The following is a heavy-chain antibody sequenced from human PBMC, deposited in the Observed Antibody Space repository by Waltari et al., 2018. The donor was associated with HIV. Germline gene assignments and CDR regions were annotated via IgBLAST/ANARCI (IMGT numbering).Heavy chain of an antibody. V-gene: IGHV1-8*02. D-gene: IGHD3-22*01. J-gene: IGHJ6*02. Sequence: QVYLVQSGPEVKRPGASVKISCKAYGYTFINFDVNWVRQAPGQGPEWLGWMNPNSGNTASPYIFEERVTMTTDVSTATAYMEMSGLTPEDTAIYYCARNSSAKENRYFYYGLDVWGQGTPVTV. CDR1: GYTFINFD. CDR3: ARNSSAKENRYFYYGLDV. CDR2: MNPNSGNT.